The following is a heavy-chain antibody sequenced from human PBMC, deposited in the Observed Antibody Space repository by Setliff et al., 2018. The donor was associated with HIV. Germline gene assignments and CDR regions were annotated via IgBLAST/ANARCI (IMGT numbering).Heavy chain of an antibody. V-gene: IGHV4-34*01. D-gene: IGHD2-15*01. J-gene: IGHJ4*02. CDR1: GGSFSGYY. CDR3: ARGGLGVVGAVDY. Sequence: LSLTCAVYGGSFSGYYWTWIRQPPGRGLEWIGEIIHSGGTNYNRSLKSRVTISVDTSKNQFSLNLSSVTAADTAVYYCARGGLGVVGAVDYWSQGTLVTVSS. CDR2: IIHSGGT.